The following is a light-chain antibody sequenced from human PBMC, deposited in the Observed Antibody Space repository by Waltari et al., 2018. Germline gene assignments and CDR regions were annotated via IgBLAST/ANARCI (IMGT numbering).Light chain of an antibody. Sequence: EIVLTQSPGTLSLSPGERATLSCRASQSVSTYYLAWHQHKPGQAPRLVIYGASTRAAGIPDRFSGSGSGTDFTLTISGLEPEDFAVYYCQQYGTSPPLTFGGGTKVEIK. J-gene: IGKJ4*01. CDR3: QQYGTSPPLT. V-gene: IGKV3-20*01. CDR1: QSVSTYY. CDR2: GAS.